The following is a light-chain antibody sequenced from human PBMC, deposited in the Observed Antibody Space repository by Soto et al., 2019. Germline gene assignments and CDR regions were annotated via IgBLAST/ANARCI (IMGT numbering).Light chain of an antibody. Sequence: EIVLTLSPGTLSLYPGERATLSCRASQSVSSSYLAWYQQKPGQAPRLLIYGASSRATGIPDRFSGSGSGTDFTLTISRLEPEDFAVYYCQQYGSSPTTFGQGSMVDI. J-gene: IGKJ1*01. CDR1: QSVSSSY. CDR3: QQYGSSPTT. CDR2: GAS. V-gene: IGKV3-20*01.